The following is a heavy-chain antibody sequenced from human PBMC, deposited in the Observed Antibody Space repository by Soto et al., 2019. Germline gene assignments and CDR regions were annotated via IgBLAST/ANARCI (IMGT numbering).Heavy chain of an antibody. CDR2: ISGSGGST. D-gene: IGHD2-15*01. Sequence: EMQLLESGGGLVQPGGSLRLACVASGFTFSSYAMTWVRQAPGKGLEWVSGISGSGGSTYYADSVKGRFTISRDNSKNTLYLQMNSLRAEDTAVYFCAQVRGVVALDGYFDCWGQGTLVTVSS. V-gene: IGHV3-23*01. CDR1: GFTFSSYA. CDR3: AQVRGVVALDGYFDC. J-gene: IGHJ4*02.